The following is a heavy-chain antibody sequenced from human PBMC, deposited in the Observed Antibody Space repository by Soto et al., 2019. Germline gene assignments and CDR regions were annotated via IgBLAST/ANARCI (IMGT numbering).Heavy chain of an antibody. J-gene: IGHJ6*02. V-gene: IGHV4-34*01. CDR2: INHSGST. D-gene: IGHD3-3*01. Sequence: SETLSLTCAVYGGSFSGYYWSWIRQPPGKGLEWIGEINHSGSTNYNPSLKSRVTISVDTSKNQFSLRLSSVTAADTAVYYCARCGISFSSYDFWSAYGSDGMDVWGQGTTVTVSS. CDR3: ARCGISFSSYDFWSAYGSDGMDV. CDR1: GGSFSGYY.